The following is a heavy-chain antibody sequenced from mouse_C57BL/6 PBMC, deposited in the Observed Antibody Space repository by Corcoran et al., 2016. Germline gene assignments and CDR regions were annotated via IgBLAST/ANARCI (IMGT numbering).Heavy chain of an antibody. CDR3: ARSDDYGSTFSDS. J-gene: IGHJ2*01. CDR2: IYPGDGDT. D-gene: IGHD1-1*01. V-gene: IGHV1-80*01. Sequence: QVQLQQSGAELVKPGASVKISCKASGYAFSSYWMNWVKQRPGKGLEWIGQIYPGDGDTNYNGKFKGKATLNADKSSSTAYMQLSSLTSEDSAVYCCARSDDYGSTFSDSWCQGTTLTVSS. CDR1: GYAFSSYW.